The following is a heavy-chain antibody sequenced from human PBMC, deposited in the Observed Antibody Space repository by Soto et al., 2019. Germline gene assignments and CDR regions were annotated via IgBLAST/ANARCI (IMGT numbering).Heavy chain of an antibody. CDR3: ARGGTAMVYYYGMDV. J-gene: IGHJ6*02. Sequence: ASVKVSCKASGGTFSSYTISWVRQAPGQGLEWMGRIIPILGIANYAQKFQGRVTITADKSTSTAYMELSSLRSEDTAVYYCARGGTAMVYYYGMDVWGQGTTVTVSS. D-gene: IGHD5-18*01. CDR1: GGTFSSYT. CDR2: IIPILGIA. V-gene: IGHV1-69*02.